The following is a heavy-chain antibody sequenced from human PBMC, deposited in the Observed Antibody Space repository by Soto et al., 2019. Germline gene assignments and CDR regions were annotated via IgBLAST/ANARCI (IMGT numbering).Heavy chain of an antibody. CDR3: ARGGGDIVVVPAATALWYYGMDV. V-gene: IGHV1-69*06. Sequence: QVQLVQSGAEVKKPGSSVKVSCKASGGTFSSYAISWVRQAPVQGREWIGGIIPIFGTANYAQKFQGRVTITADKSTSTAYMELSSLRSEDTAVYYCARGGGDIVVVPAATALWYYGMDVWGQGTTVTVSS. CDR1: GGTFSSYA. J-gene: IGHJ6*02. D-gene: IGHD2-2*01. CDR2: IIPIFGTA.